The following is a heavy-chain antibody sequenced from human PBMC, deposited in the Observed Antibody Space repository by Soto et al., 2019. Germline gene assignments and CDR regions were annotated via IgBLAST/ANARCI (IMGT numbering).Heavy chain of an antibody. D-gene: IGHD3-10*01. Sequence: PAGSLRLSCSVSGFTVTSYYISWVRKAPADGLGRVSLIYTGDNTNYADSVKGRCTISRDNSKNTQYLKMTSLRAEDTAVYYCARDYYDGSGNYYRADYSHYGMDVWGQGTTVTVSS. CDR2: IYTGDNT. CDR3: ARDYYDGSGNYYRADYSHYGMDV. V-gene: IGHV3-53*01. CDR1: GFTVTSYY. J-gene: IGHJ6*02.